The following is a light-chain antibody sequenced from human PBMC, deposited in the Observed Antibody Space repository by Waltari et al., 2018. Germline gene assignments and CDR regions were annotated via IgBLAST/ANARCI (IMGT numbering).Light chain of an antibody. V-gene: IGKV3-15*01. CDR1: QSISTN. CDR2: GAS. CDR3: QQYNNWPRT. J-gene: IGKJ1*01. Sequence: VMTQPPATLSVSPGKRATLPCRASQSISTNLAWYQQKPGQAPRLLIYGASTRATGIPARFSGSGSGTEFTLSISSLQSEDFAIYYCQQYNNWPRTFGQGTKVEIK.